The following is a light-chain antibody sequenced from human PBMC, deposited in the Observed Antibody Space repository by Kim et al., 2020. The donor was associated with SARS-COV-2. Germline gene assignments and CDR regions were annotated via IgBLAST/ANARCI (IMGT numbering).Light chain of an antibody. CDR2: GAS. J-gene: IGKJ1*01. CDR3: QQYENSPWT. V-gene: IGKV3-20*01. Sequence: IVLTQSPGTLSLSPGERATLSCRASQSVSSMYLAWYQQKPGQAPRLLIYGASSRATVIPDRFSGSGSGTDFTLTISRLEPEDCAVYYCQQYENSPWTFGQGTKVDIK. CDR1: QSVSSMY.